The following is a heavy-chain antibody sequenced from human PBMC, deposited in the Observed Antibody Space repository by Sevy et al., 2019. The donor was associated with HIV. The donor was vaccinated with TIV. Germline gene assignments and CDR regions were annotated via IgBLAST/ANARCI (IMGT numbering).Heavy chain of an antibody. CDR3: ARSPPGGVVPGAPSRFEP. CDR1: DGSFSGYY. J-gene: IGHJ5*01. D-gene: IGHD2-2*01. Sequence: SETLSLTCAVHDGSFSGYYWNWIRQLPGKGLEWIGEINESGITYYNPSLKSRVTISVDTSKKQFSLELNSVTAGDTAVYFCARSPPGGVVPGAPSRFEPWGQGTLVTVSS. V-gene: IGHV4-34*01. CDR2: INESGIT.